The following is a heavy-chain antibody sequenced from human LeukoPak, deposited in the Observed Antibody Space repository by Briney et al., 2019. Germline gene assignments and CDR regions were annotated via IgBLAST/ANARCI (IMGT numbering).Heavy chain of an antibody. CDR3: ARARTDCSSTSCLGYYFDY. CDR1: GGSISSGGYY. V-gene: IGHV4-31*03. CDR2: IYYSGTT. D-gene: IGHD2-2*01. J-gene: IGHJ4*02. Sequence: SESLSLTCTVSGGSISSGGYYWSWIRQHPGKGLEWIWYIYYSGTTYYNPSLKRRVTISVDTSKNQFSLKLSSVTAADTAVYYCARARTDCSSTSCLGYYFDYWGQGTLVTVSS.